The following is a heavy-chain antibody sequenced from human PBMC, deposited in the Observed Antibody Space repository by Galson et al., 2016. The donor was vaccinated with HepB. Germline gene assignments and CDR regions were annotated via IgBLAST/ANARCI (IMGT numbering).Heavy chain of an antibody. J-gene: IGHJ4*02. CDR3: ARIRWAWGAVAGTGVDYFDY. D-gene: IGHD6-19*01. V-gene: IGHV2-26*03. CDR2: VFSNDEK. Sequence: PALVKPTQTLTLTCTISGFSLSNARVGVTWIRQPPGKALEWLAHVFSNDEKSYSTSLKSRLTISKDTSKSQVVLSMTNMDPVDTATYYCARIRWAWGAVAGTGVDYFDYWGQGTLVTVSS. CDR1: GFSLSNARVG.